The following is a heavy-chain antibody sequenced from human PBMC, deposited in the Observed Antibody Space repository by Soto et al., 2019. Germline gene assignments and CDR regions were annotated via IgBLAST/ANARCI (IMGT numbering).Heavy chain of an antibody. CDR2: IYNSGTT. CDR1: GGSISSDY. V-gene: IGHV4-59*08. Sequence: SETLSLTCTVSGGSISSDYWSWIRQSPGKGLEWIGCIYNSGTTNYNPSLSSRVTISVDTSKNHLSLKLNSVTAADTAVYYCARQRWFDPWGQGTLVTVSS. J-gene: IGHJ5*02. CDR3: ARQRWFDP.